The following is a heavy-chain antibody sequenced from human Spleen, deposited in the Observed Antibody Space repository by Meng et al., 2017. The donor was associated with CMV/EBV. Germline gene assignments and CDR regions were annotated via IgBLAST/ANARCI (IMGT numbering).Heavy chain of an antibody. CDR2: ISYSGSI. Sequence: INSGGYYWSWIRQTPGTGLEWLGYISYSGSIYYNPSLQSRVTISVDTSRNQFSLNLASVTAADTAVYYCARTPHITVFGVVISRFDPWGQGTLVTVSS. CDR1: INSGGYY. V-gene: IGHV4-30-4*01. D-gene: IGHD3-3*01. CDR3: ARTPHITVFGVVISRFDP. J-gene: IGHJ5*02.